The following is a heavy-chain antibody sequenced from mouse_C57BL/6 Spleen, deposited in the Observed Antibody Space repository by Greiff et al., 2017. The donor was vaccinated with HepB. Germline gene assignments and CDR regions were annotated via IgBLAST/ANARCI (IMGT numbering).Heavy chain of an antibody. V-gene: IGHV14-4*01. D-gene: IGHD2-3*01. CDR1: GFNIKDDY. Sequence: DVQLQESGAELVRPGASVKLSCTASGFNIKDDYMHWVKQRPEQGLEWIGWIDPENGDTEYASKFQGKATITADTSSNTAYLQLSSLTSEDTAVYYCTTDDGYSFAYWGQGTLVTVSA. J-gene: IGHJ3*01. CDR2: IDPENGDT. CDR3: TTDDGYSFAY.